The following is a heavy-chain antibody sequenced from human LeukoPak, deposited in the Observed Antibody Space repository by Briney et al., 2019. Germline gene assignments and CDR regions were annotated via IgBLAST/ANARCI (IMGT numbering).Heavy chain of an antibody. CDR3: ARLDRRSSGALDY. J-gene: IGHJ4*02. CDR2: IYYSGST. Sequence: PSETLSLTCTVSGGSISSYYWSWIRQPPGKGLEWIGYIYYSGSTNYNPSLKSRVTISVDTSKNQFSLKLSSVTAADTAVYYCARLDRRSSGALDYWGQGTLVTVSS. D-gene: IGHD2-15*01. CDR1: GGSISSYY. V-gene: IGHV4-59*08.